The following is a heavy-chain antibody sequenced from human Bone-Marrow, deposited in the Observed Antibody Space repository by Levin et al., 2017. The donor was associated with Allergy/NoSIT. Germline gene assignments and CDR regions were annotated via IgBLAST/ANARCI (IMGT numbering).Heavy chain of an antibody. V-gene: IGHV3-48*02. CDR2: ISRSSSTI. Sequence: GGSLRLSCAASGFTFSRYSMNWVRQAQGRGLEWVSYISRSSSTISYADSVKGRFTISRDNAKNSLYLQMNSLRDEDTAVYYCARPDCSGTSCYYFFDSWGQGTLVTVSS. D-gene: IGHD2-2*01. CDR3: ARPDCSGTSCYYFFDS. J-gene: IGHJ4*02. CDR1: GFTFSRYS.